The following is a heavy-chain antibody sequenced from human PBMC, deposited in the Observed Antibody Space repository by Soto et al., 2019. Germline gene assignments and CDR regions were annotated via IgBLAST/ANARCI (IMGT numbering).Heavy chain of an antibody. J-gene: IGHJ5*02. V-gene: IGHV4-30-4*01. CDR3: ARVVRFCSRPSCRGRNSFDP. D-gene: IGHD2-2*01. CDR1: GGSISSGDYY. CDR2: MFYVGAT. Sequence: QVQLQESGPGLVEPSQTLSLTCSVSGGSISSGDYYWSWIRQPPGKGLEWIGYMFYVGATYYNPSIKRRVTISVDTSKNQFSLKRSFVTAADSAVYHCARVVRFCSRPSCRGRNSFDPLGQGTLVTFTS.